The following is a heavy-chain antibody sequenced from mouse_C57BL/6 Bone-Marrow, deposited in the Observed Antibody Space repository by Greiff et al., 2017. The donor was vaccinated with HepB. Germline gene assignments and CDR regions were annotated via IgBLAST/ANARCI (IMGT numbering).Heavy chain of an antibody. CDR2: IHPNSGST. J-gene: IGHJ2*01. CDR3: ASPIYYYGSSPDY. V-gene: IGHV1-64*01. Sequence: QVHVKQPGAELVKPGASVKLSCKASGYTFTSYWMHWVKQRPGQGLEWIGMIHPNSGSTNYNEKFKSKATLTVDKSSSTAYMQLSSLTSEDSAVYYCASPIYYYGSSPDYWGQGTTLTVSS. D-gene: IGHD1-1*01. CDR1: GYTFTSYW.